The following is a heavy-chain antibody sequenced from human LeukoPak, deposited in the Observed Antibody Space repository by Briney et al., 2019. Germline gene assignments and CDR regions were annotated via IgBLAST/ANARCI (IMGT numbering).Heavy chain of an antibody. Sequence: PGGSLRLSCAASGFTFSSYEMNWVRQAPGKGLEWVSFIGSSGATIYYADSVKGRFTISRDSAKDSLYLQMNSLRDEDTAVYYCAREGLGYYDSSFRYSDDGFDIWGQGTMVIVSS. CDR2: IGSSGATI. J-gene: IGHJ3*02. V-gene: IGHV3-48*03. CDR1: GFTFSSYE. CDR3: AREGLGYYDSSFRYSDDGFDI. D-gene: IGHD3-22*01.